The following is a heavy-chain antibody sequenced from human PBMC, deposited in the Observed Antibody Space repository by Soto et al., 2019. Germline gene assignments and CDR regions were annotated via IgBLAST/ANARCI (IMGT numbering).Heavy chain of an antibody. D-gene: IGHD6-13*01. Sequence: EVQLLESGRGLVQPGGSLRLSCAASGFTFSSYAMNWVRQAPGKGLEWVSVISGSGGSTYYADSVKGRFTISRDNSKNALYLQMNSLRAEDTAVYYCARRGPGTYFDDWGQGTLVTVSS. CDR2: ISGSGGST. CDR1: GFTFSSYA. CDR3: ARRGPGTYFDD. J-gene: IGHJ4*02. V-gene: IGHV3-23*01.